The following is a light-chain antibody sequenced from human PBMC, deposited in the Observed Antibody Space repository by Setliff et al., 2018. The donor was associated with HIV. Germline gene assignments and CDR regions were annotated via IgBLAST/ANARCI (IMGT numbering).Light chain of an antibody. V-gene: IGLV2-14*03. Sequence: QSVLTQPASVSGSPGQSITISCTGTSNDVGGHNYVSWYQQYPGKAPKLLIFGVTNRPAGVSFRFGGPKSGNTASLTISGLQAEDEADYYCSSYTSGYTYVFGTGTKVTVL. CDR2: GVT. J-gene: IGLJ1*01. CDR3: SSYTSGYTYV. CDR1: SNDVGGHNY.